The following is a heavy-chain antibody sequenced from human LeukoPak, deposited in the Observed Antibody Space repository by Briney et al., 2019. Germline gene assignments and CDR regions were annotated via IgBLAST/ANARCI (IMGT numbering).Heavy chain of an antibody. CDR1: GDRVSSNSIA. CDR2: TYYRSRWFN. CDR3: AGGGPNFRH. D-gene: IGHD2-15*01. V-gene: IGHV6-1*01. J-gene: IGHJ4*02. Sequence: SQTLSLTCAVSGDRVSSNSIAWNWIRQSPSRGLEWLGRTYYRSRWFNEYAVGVKSRININPDTSKNQVSLQLNSVTPEDTAVYYCAGGGPNFRHWGQGTLVTVSS.